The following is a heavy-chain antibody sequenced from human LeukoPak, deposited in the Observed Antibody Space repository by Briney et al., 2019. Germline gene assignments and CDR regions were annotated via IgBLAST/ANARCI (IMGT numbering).Heavy chain of an antibody. Sequence: PGGSLRLSCAASGFTFSSYSMNWVRQAPGKGLEWVSHISSSSSIYHADSVKGRFTISRDNAKNSLYLQMNSLRAEDTAVYYCARDGIGGMDVWGQGTTVTVSS. CDR2: ISSSSSI. CDR1: GFTFSSYS. D-gene: IGHD1-14*01. J-gene: IGHJ6*02. V-gene: IGHV3-48*04. CDR3: ARDGIGGMDV.